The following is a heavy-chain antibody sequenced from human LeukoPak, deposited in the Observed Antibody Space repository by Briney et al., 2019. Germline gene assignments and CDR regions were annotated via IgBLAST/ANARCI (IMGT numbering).Heavy chain of an antibody. J-gene: IGHJ4*02. D-gene: IGHD2-15*01. CDR2: ISNSGSSI. CDR1: GFTFSSYN. V-gene: IGHV3-48*01. CDR3: AKQLGYCSDGSCYFPY. Sequence: GGSLRLSCAASGFTFSSYNMNWVRQAPGKGLEWVSYISNSGSSIYYAGSVEGRFTVSRDNAKTSLYLQMNSLRAEDTAVYYCAKQLGYCSDGSCYFPYWGQGTLVTVSS.